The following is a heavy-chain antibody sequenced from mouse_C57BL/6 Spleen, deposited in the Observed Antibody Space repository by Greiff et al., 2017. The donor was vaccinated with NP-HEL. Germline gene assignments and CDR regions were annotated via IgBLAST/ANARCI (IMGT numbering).Heavy chain of an antibody. V-gene: IGHV1-5*01. CDR1: GYTFTSYW. Sequence: EVQLQESGTVLARPGASVKMSCKTSGYTFTSYWMHWVKQRPGQGLEWIGAIYPGNSDTSYNQKFKGKAKLTAVTSASTAYMELSSLTNEDSAVYYCTSPYYSNYVFDYWGQGTTLTVSS. J-gene: IGHJ2*01. CDR2: IYPGNSDT. CDR3: TSPYYSNYVFDY. D-gene: IGHD2-5*01.